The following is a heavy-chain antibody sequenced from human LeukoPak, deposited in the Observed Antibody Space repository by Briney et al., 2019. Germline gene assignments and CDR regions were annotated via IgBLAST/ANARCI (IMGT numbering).Heavy chain of an antibody. CDR2: ISGYNDNT. V-gene: IGHV1-18*01. Sequence: EASVKVSCKASGYTFTSYGISWVRQAPGQGLEWMGWISGYNDNTKYYAQKLQGRVTMTTDTSTSTAYMELRSLRSDDTAVYYCARDTKRSRARWENLGFDPWGQGTLVTVSS. D-gene: IGHD1-26*01. CDR3: ARDTKRSRARWENLGFDP. J-gene: IGHJ5*02. CDR1: GYTFTSYG.